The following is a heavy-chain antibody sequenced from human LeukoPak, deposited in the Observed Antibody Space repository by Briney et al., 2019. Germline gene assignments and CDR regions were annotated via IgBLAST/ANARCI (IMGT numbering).Heavy chain of an antibody. V-gene: IGHV3-21*01. CDR3: ATETIGRHYDY. CDR1: GFTFSSCG. CDR2: IGPTGTDR. D-gene: IGHD1-14*01. J-gene: IGHJ4*02. Sequence: GGSLRLSCAASGFTFSSCGFNWVRQAPGKGLEWVSSIGPTGTDRYYADSVRGRFTISRDNAKNSMYLQIDSLRDEDTAVYYCATETIGRHYDYWGQGTLLTVSS.